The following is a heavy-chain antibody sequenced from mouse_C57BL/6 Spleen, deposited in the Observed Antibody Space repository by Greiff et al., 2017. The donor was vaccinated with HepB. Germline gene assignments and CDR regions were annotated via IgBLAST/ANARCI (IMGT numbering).Heavy chain of an antibody. V-gene: IGHV5-16*01. J-gene: IGHJ3*01. D-gene: IGHD1-1*01. Sequence: EVMLVESEGGLVQPGSSMKLSCTASGFTFSDYYMAWVRQVPEKGLEWVANINYDGSSTYYLDSLKSRFIISRDNAKNILYLQMSSLKSEDTATYYCARGGYGSSSLAYWGQGTLVTVSA. CDR2: INYDGSST. CDR3: ARGGYGSSSLAY. CDR1: GFTFSDYY.